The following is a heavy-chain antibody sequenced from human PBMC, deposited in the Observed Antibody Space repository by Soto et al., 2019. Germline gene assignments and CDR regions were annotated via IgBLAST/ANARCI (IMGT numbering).Heavy chain of an antibody. CDR1: GYTFTGYY. CDR2: INPNSGGT. D-gene: IGHD2-2*01. V-gene: IGHV1-2*04. Sequence: ASVKVSCKASGYTFTGYYMHWVRQAPGQGLEWMGWINPNSGGTNYAQKFQGWVTMTRDTSMSTAYMELRSLRSDDTAVYYCARTGLVVPAASDPWGQGTLVTVSS. J-gene: IGHJ5*02. CDR3: ARTGLVVPAASDP.